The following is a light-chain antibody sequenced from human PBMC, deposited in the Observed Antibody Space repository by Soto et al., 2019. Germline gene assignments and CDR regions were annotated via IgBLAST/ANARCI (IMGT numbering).Light chain of an antibody. CDR1: PSVGRN. V-gene: IGKV3-15*01. CDR2: GAS. J-gene: IGKJ5*01. CDR3: QQYNKWHPIT. Sequence: LMTPSPSTLAVSPGERATLPCRASPSVGRNLAWYQQKRGQAPRLLIYGASTRATGIPARFSGSGSGTEFTLTISSLQYEDFADYYCQQYNKWHPITFGQGTRLEIK.